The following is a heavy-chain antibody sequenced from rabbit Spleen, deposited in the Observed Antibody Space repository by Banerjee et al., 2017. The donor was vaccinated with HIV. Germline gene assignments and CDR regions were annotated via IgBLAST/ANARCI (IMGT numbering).Heavy chain of an antibody. D-gene: IGHD1-1*01. CDR3: ARDLVAVIGWNFSL. J-gene: IGHJ4*01. CDR2: IYAGSSGGT. Sequence: QSLEESGGGLVKPGASLTLTCTTSGFSFNSIFWICWVRQAPGKGLEWIACIYAGSSGGTYYASWAKGRFTISKSSSSTVTLQMTSLTAADTATYFCARDLVAVIGWNFSLWGPGTLVTVS. V-gene: IGHV1S40*01. CDR1: GFSFNSIFW.